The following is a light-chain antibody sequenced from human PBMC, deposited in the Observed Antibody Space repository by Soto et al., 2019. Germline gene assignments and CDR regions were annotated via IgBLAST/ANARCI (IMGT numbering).Light chain of an antibody. V-gene: IGLV1-40*01. Sequence: QSVLTQPPSVSGAPGQRVTISCTGSSSNIGAGYVVHWYQQLPGAAPKLLIFSDNNRPSGVPDRFYGSKSGTSASLAITGLRAEDEANYYCHSYDHNSDYVFGSGTQVTVL. CDR3: HSYDHNSDYV. CDR2: SDN. CDR1: SSNIGAGYV. J-gene: IGLJ1*01.